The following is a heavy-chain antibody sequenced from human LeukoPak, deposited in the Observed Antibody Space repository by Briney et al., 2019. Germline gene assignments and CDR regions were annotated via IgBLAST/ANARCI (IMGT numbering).Heavy chain of an antibody. CDR3: ARDRGRAPFDP. CDR1: GGTFSSYA. J-gene: IGHJ5*02. D-gene: IGHD3-10*01. Sequence: SVKVSCKASGGTFSSYAISWVRQAPGQGLEWMGGIIPIFGTANYAQKFQGRVTITADESTSTAYMELRSLRSDDTAVYYCARDRGRAPFDPWGQGTLVTVSS. CDR2: IIPIFGTA. V-gene: IGHV1-69*13.